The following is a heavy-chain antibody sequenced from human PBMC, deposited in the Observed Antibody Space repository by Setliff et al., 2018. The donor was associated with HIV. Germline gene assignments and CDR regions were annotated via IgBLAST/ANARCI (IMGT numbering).Heavy chain of an antibody. CDR2: FDPEDGET. J-gene: IGHJ6*03. CDR3: ATGAIVATITGGLGYYYMDV. CDR1: GYTLTELS. Sequence: ASVKVSCKVSGYTLTELSMHWVRQAPGKGLEWMRGFDPEDGETIYAQKFQGRVTMTEDTSTDTAYMELSSLRSEDTAVYYCATGAIVATITGGLGYYYMDVWGKGTTVTVS. D-gene: IGHD5-12*01. V-gene: IGHV1-24*01.